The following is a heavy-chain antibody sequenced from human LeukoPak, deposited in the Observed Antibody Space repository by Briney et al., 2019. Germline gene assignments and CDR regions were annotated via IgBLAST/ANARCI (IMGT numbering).Heavy chain of an antibody. Sequence: PSETLSLTCADYGGSFSGYYWSWIRQPPGKGLEWIGEINHSGSTNYNPSLKSRVTISVDTSKNQFSLKLSSVTAADTAVYYCARTDQRGPPFDYWGQGTLVTVSS. V-gene: IGHV4-34*01. CDR1: GGSFSGYY. D-gene: IGHD2-2*01. CDR2: INHSGST. CDR3: ARTDQRGPPFDY. J-gene: IGHJ4*02.